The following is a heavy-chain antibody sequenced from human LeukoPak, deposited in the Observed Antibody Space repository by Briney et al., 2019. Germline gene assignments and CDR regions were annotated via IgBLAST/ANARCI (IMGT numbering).Heavy chain of an antibody. Sequence: GGSLRLSCAASGFIFNKHAMSWVRQAPGKGLEWVSGLSGSGGSTDYADSVKGRFTVSRDNSRNTLFLQMNSLRAEDTAIYYCAKERDYGPADYWGQGTLVTVSS. D-gene: IGHD4/OR15-4a*01. J-gene: IGHJ4*02. V-gene: IGHV3-23*01. CDR3: AKERDYGPADY. CDR1: GFIFNKHA. CDR2: LSGSGGST.